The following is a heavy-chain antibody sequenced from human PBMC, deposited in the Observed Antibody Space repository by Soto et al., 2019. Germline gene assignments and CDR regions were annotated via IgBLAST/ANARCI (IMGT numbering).Heavy chain of an antibody. CDR1: GGSISSSSYY. CDR2: IYYSGST. J-gene: IGHJ6*02. Sequence: PSETLSLTCTVSGGSISSSSYYWGWIRQPPGKGLEWIGSIYYSGSTYYNPSLKSRVTISVDTSKNQFSLKLSSVTAADTAVYYCARQVVTMVRGVYYYYYGMDVWGQGTTVTVSS. D-gene: IGHD3-10*01. CDR3: ARQVVTMVRGVYYYYYGMDV. V-gene: IGHV4-39*01.